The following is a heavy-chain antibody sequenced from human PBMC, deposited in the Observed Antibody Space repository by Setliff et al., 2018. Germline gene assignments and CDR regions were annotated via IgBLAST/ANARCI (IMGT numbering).Heavy chain of an antibody. D-gene: IGHD2-21*02. V-gene: IGHV1-69*10. CDR2: IIPILGIA. J-gene: IGHJ5*02. CDR3: VRGGEGRDDSNSGS. CDR1: GGTFSSYA. Sequence: SVKVSCKASGGTFSSYAISWVRQAPGQGLEWMGGIIPILGIANHAQKFQGRVTITADESTSTAYMELSSLRSEDTAVYYCVRGGEGRDDSNSGSWGQGTLVTVSS.